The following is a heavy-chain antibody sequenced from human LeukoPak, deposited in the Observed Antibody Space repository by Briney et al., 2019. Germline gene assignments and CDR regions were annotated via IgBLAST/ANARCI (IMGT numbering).Heavy chain of an antibody. CDR2: MRGSDGST. D-gene: IGHD4-23*01. CDR3: AKDVYGDHGGLDY. CDR1: GFTFSTYA. Sequence: GGSLRLSCAASGFTFSTYALSWVRQAPGKGLEWVSSMRGSDGSTYYADSVKGRFAISRDNSKNTLYLQMNSLRAEDTAVYYCAKDVYGDHGGLDYWGQGTLVTVSS. J-gene: IGHJ4*02. V-gene: IGHV3-23*01.